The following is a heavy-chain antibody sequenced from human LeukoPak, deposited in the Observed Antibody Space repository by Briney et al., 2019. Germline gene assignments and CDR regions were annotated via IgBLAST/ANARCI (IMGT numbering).Heavy chain of an antibody. V-gene: IGHV3-21*01. J-gene: IGHJ4*02. CDR2: ISSSSSYI. D-gene: IGHD2-2*01. CDR1: GFTFSSYS. CDR3: AREIHSIVVPAASDY. Sequence: GGSLRLSCAASGFTFSSYSMNWVRQAPGRGLEWVSPISSSSSYIYYADSVRGRFTISRDNAKNSLYLQMNSLRAEDTAVYYCAREIHSIVVPAASDYWGQGTLVTVSS.